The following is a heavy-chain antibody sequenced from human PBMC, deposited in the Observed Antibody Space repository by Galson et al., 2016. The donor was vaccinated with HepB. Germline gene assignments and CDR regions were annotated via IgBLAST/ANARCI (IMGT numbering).Heavy chain of an antibody. V-gene: IGHV1-69*06. J-gene: IGHJ4*02. CDR2: IIPMYGST. CDR3: ARDRSGSAFYESLGY. D-gene: IGHD5/OR15-5a*01. Sequence: SVKVSCKASEGTFSTYAVSWVRQAPGQGLEWMGGIIPMYGSTNYAPKYQDRVTFTADKSTNVAYMELRGLRSEDTALYFCARDRSGSAFYESLGYWGQGTLVTVS. CDR1: EGTFSTYA.